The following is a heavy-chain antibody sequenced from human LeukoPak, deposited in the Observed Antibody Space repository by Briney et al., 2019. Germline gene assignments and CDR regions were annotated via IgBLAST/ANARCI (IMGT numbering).Heavy chain of an antibody. CDR1: GFTFSSYS. CDR2: ISSSGSVI. Sequence: PGGSLRLSCVASGFTFSSYSMNWVRQAPGKGLAWVSYISSSGSVIFYADSVQGRFTVSRDNAKNSLYLQMNFLRAEDTAVYYCASGYSYGYYNGMDVWGQGTTVTVSS. CDR3: ASGYSYGYYNGMDV. J-gene: IGHJ6*02. D-gene: IGHD5-18*01. V-gene: IGHV3-48*04.